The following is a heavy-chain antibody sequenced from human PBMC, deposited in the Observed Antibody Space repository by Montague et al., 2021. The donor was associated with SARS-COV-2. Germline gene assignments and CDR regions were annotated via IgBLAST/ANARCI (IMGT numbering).Heavy chain of an antibody. CDR3: ARGGGLRNYGMDV. CDR2: IYSGGDT. CDR1: GFTVSTNY. Sequence: SLRLSCAASGFTVSTNYMSWVRQAPGKGLEWISVIYSGGDTYYADSVKGRFTISRDNSKNTLYLQMHSLRAEDTAVYYCARGGGLRNYGMDVWGQGTTVTVS. D-gene: IGHD5-12*01. J-gene: IGHJ6*02. V-gene: IGHV3-53*01.